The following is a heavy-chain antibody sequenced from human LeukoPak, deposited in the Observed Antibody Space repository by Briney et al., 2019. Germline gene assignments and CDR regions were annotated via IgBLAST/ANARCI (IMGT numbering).Heavy chain of an antibody. CDR3: ASTSAQRGIGDFDY. Sequence: GGSLRLSCAGSGFTFSTYAMSWVRQAPGKGLEWVSAISGIGISTYYADSVKGRFTISRDNSKNTLYLQMNSLRAEDTAVYYCASTSAQRGIGDFDYWGQGTLVTVSS. CDR2: ISGIGIST. CDR1: GFTFSTYA. V-gene: IGHV3-23*01. D-gene: IGHD3-16*01. J-gene: IGHJ4*02.